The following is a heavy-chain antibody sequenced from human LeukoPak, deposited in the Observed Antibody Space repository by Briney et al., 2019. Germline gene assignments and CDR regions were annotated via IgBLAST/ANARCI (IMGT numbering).Heavy chain of an antibody. CDR2: ISAYNGNT. D-gene: IGHD5-18*01. CDR1: GYTFTSYG. J-gene: IGHJ5*02. Sequence: ASVKVSCKASGYTFTSYGISWVRQAPGQGLEWMGWISAYNGNTNYAQKLQGRVTMTTDTSTSTAYMELRSLRSDDTAVYYCARAPDTAMVENWFDPWGQGTLVTVSS. V-gene: IGHV1-18*01. CDR3: ARAPDTAMVENWFDP.